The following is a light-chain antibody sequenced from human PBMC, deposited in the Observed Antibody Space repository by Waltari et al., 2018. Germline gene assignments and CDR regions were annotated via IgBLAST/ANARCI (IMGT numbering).Light chain of an antibody. V-gene: IGLV2-14*01. CDR1: SRDVGTYKY. CDR3: SSYTTTSTVI. J-gene: IGLJ2*01. CDR2: EDS. Sequence: QSALTQPASVSGSPGQPIAISCTGTSRDVGTYKYVSWCQHHPGKAPKLMIYEDSKWPSRVSILFAGSMSGNTASLTISGLQAEDEAEYYCSSYTTTSTVIFGGGTKLTVL.